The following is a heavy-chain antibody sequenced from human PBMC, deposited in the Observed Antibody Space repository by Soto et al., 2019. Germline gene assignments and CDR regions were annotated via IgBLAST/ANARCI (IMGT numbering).Heavy chain of an antibody. CDR2: YVYVNGDT. CDR3: AAGSSVDY. CDR1: GFTFNTTA. V-gene: IGHV1-58*02. Sequence: QIQLVQSGPEVKTPGTSVRVSCKPSGFTFNTTAIQWVRQARGQRLERIGWYVYVNGDTNYAQNFRDRVTITMDKSTSTAYMELSSLRSEDTAVYYCAAGSSVDYWGQGTLVTVSS. J-gene: IGHJ4*02. D-gene: IGHD1-26*01.